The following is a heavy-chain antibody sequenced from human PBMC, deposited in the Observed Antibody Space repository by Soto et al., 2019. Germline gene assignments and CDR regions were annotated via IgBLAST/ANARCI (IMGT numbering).Heavy chain of an antibody. Sequence: GASVKVSCKASGYTFTSYYMHWVRQAPGQGLEWMGIINPSGGSTSYAQKFQGRVTMTRDTSTSTVYMELRSLRSDDTAVYYCARAGWELPDYFGYWGQGTLVTVSS. D-gene: IGHD1-26*01. V-gene: IGHV1-46*01. CDR3: ARAGWELPDYFGY. CDR2: INPSGGST. CDR1: GYTFTSYY. J-gene: IGHJ4*02.